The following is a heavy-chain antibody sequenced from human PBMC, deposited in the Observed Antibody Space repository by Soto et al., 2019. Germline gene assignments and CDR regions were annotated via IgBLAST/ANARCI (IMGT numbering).Heavy chain of an antibody. J-gene: IGHJ4*02. CDR1: GYSINSDYY. CDR3: ARDSIMWGFDY. Sequence: SETLSLTCTVSGYSINSDYYWSWIRQPPGKGLEWIGYINYSGSTNYNPSLKSRVTISVDTSKNKFSLKLTSVTAADTAVYYCARDSIMWGFDYWGQGTLVTVSS. V-gene: IGHV4-61*01. CDR2: INYSGST. D-gene: IGHD3-16*01.